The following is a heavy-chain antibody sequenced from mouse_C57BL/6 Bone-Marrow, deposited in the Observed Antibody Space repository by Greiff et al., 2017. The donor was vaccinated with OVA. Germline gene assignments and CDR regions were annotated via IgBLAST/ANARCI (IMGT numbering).Heavy chain of an antibody. CDR3: ARSMITPFAY. V-gene: IGHV1-7*01. CDR1: GYTFTSYW. J-gene: IGHJ3*01. Sequence: QVHVKQSGAELAKPGASVKLSCKASGYTFTSYWMLWVKQRPGQGLEWIGYINPSSGYTKYNQKFKDKATLTADKSSSTAYMQLSSLTYEDSAVYYCARSMITPFAYWGQGTLVTVSA. D-gene: IGHD2-4*01. CDR2: INPSSGYT.